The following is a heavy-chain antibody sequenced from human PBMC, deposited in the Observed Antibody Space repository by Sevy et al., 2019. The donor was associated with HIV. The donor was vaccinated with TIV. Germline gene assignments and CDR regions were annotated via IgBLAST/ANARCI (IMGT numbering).Heavy chain of an antibody. J-gene: IGHJ1*01. CDR1: GFTFSSYG. CDR2: ISYDGSNK. CDR3: AKRSGSYSGEYFQH. Sequence: GGSLRLSCAASGFTFSSYGMHWVRQAPGKGLEWVAVISYDGSNKYYADSVKGRFTISRDNSKNTLYLQMNGLRAEDTAWYYCAKRSGSYSGEYFQHWGQGTLVTVSS. V-gene: IGHV3-30*18. D-gene: IGHD1-26*01.